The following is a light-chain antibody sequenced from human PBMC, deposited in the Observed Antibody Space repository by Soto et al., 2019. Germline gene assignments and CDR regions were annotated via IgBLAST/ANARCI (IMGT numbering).Light chain of an antibody. CDR2: DVS. V-gene: IGKV3-20*01. Sequence: EIVLTQSPGTLSLSPGDRATLSCRASLTLRSGYLAWYQHKPGQPPRLLIYDVSSRTPGTPDRFSGSGSGTDFALTISRLEPEDFAVYYCHQYGSSPRAFGQGTKVEVK. J-gene: IGKJ1*01. CDR3: HQYGSSPRA. CDR1: LTLRSGY.